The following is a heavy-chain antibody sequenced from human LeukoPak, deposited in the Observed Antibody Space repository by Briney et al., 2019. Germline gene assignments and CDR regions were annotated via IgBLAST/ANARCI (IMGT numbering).Heavy chain of an antibody. CDR1: GFTFSNYA. CDR3: AQGPTPYGDYNYYYGMDV. V-gene: IGHV3-23*01. D-gene: IGHD4-17*01. Sequence: GGSLRLSCAASGFTFSNYAMSWVRQAPGKGLEWVSAISGSGGSTYYADSVKGRFTSSRDNSKNTLYLQMNSLRAEDTAVYYCAQGPTPYGDYNYYYGMDVWGQGTTVTVSS. CDR2: ISGSGGST. J-gene: IGHJ6*02.